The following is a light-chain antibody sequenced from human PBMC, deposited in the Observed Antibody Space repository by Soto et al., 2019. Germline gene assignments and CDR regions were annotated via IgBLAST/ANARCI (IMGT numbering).Light chain of an antibody. V-gene: IGKV1-6*01. CDR2: GAS. Sequence: IQMTQSPSSLSASAGERATITYRASQGISNELGWYQQRPGKATKVLIYGASNLPSGVPTRFNGSSSGTDFTLTISRLQPEDFATYYCLQDYTYPWTFGQGTKVDIK. CDR3: LQDYTYPWT. J-gene: IGKJ1*01. CDR1: QGISNE.